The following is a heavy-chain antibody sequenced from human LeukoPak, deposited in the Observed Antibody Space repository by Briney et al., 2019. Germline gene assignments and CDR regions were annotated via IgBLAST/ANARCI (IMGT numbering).Heavy chain of an antibody. D-gene: IGHD2-2*01. CDR1: GFTFSSYA. V-gene: IGHV3-30-3*01. CDR2: ISYDGSNK. CDR3: ARAFIVVVPAASY. Sequence: GGSLRLTCAASGFTFSSYAMHWVRQAPGKGLEWVAVISYDGSNKYYADSVKGRFTISRDNSKNTLYLQMNSLRAEDTAVYYCARAFIVVVPAASYWGQGTLVTVSS. J-gene: IGHJ4*02.